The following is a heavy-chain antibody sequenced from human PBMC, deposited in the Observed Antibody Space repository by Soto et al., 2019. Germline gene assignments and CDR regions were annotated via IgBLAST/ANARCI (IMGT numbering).Heavy chain of an antibody. D-gene: IGHD6-19*01. Sequence: SETLSLTCTVSGGSISSSSYYWGWIRQPPGKGLEWIGSIYYSGSTYYNPSLKSRVTISVDTSKNQFSLKLSSVTAADTAVYYCASQYSSGWYAGNFDYWGQGTLVTVSS. CDR3: ASQYSSGWYAGNFDY. CDR2: IYYSGST. V-gene: IGHV4-39*07. CDR1: GGSISSSSYY. J-gene: IGHJ4*02.